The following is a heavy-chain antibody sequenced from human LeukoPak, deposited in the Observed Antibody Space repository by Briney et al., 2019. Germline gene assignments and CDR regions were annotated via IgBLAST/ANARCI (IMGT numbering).Heavy chain of an antibody. CDR1: GYTFTGYY. J-gene: IGHJ4*02. CDR3: ARDMRTVVTSNHPQDY. D-gene: IGHD2-21*02. CDR2: INPNSGGT. V-gene: IGHV1-2*02. Sequence: EASVKVSCKASGYTFTGYYMHWVRQAPGQGLEWMGWINPNSGGTNYAQKLQGRVTMTTDTSTSTAYMELRSLRSDDTAVYYCARDMRTVVTSNHPQDYWGQGTLVTVSS.